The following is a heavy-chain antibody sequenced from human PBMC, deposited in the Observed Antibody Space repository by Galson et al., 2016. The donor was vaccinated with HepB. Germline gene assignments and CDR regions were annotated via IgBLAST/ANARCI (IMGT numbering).Heavy chain of an antibody. V-gene: IGHV1-58*01. J-gene: IGHJ5*02. CDR1: GFTFSSSA. D-gene: IGHD2-15*01. Sequence: SVKVSCKASGFTFSSSAVQWVRQARGQQLEWIGWIVVGSGNTKYAHKFQERVTITRDMYTSTAYLELSSLRSEDTAVYYCAAGDWYWSGDTCYTEWFDPWGQGTLVTVSS. CDR2: IVVGSGNT. CDR3: AAGDWYWSGDTCYTEWFDP.